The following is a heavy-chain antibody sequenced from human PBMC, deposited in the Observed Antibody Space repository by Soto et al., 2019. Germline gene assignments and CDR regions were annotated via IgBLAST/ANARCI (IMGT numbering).Heavy chain of an antibody. CDR3: ARVPDYSGSRRMDV. D-gene: IGHD3-10*01. CDR2: IYPEDSDT. V-gene: IGHV5-51*03. J-gene: IGHJ6*02. CDR1: GYSFSSYW. Sequence: EVQLVPSGADVKKPGESLKISCKGSGYSFSSYWIAWVRQMPGKGLEWMGIIYPEDSDTRYSPSFQGQVTISADKSISTAYLQWTSLKASDTAMYYCARVPDYSGSRRMDVWGQGTTVTVSS.